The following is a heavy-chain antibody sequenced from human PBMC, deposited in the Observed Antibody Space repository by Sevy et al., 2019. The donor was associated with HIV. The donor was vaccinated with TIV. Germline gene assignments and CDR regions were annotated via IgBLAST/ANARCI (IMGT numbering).Heavy chain of an antibody. CDR3: ASSGVAPKHGWFDP. Sequence: AAVKVSCKASGYTFTSYGISWVRQAPGQGLEWMGWISAYNGNTNYAQKLQGRVTMTTDTSTSTAYMELRSLRSDDTAVYYCASSGVAPKHGWFDPWGQGTLVTVSS. CDR2: ISAYNGNT. V-gene: IGHV1-18*01. CDR1: GYTFTSYG. D-gene: IGHD2-15*01. J-gene: IGHJ5*02.